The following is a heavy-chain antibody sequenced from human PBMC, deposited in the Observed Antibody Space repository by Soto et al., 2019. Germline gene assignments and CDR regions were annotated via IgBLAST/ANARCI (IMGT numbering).Heavy chain of an antibody. V-gene: IGHV1-46*01. J-gene: IGHJ4*02. CDR3: ARGRSVGDYVDYYYFDY. CDR1: GYTFTSYY. CDR2: INPSGGST. Sequence: ASVKVSCKASGYTFTSYYMHWVRQAPGQGLEWMGIINPSGGSTSYAQKFQGRVTMTRDTSTSTVYMELSSLRSEDTAVYYCARGRSVGDYVDYYYFDYWGQGTLVTVSS. D-gene: IGHD4-17*01.